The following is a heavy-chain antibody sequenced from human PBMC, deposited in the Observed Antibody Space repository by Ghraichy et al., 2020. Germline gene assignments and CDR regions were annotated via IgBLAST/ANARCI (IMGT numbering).Heavy chain of an antibody. V-gene: IGHV3-23*01. CDR2: VNGVNGDT. J-gene: IGHJ3*02. CDR3: AKDQGYCGNDDAFHI. Sequence: GGSLRLSCAASGFTFSSYAMSWVRQAPGKGLEWVSTVNGVNGDTYYADSVKGRFTISRDNSKNTVYLQMSSLSAEDTALYYCAKDQGYCGNDDAFHIWGQGTMVTVSS. D-gene: IGHD4-23*01. CDR1: GFTFSSYA.